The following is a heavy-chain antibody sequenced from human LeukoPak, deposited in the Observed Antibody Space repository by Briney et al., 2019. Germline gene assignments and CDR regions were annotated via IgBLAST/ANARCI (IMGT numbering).Heavy chain of an antibody. V-gene: IGHV3-30*18. Sequence: GGSLRLSCAASGFTFSSYGMHWVRQAPGKGLEWVAVISYDGSNKYYADSVKGRFTISRDNSKNTLYLQMNSLRAEDTAVYYCAKMMYYGSGSYPWDYWGQGTLVTDSS. CDR1: GFTFSSYG. D-gene: IGHD3-10*01. CDR2: ISYDGSNK. J-gene: IGHJ4*02. CDR3: AKMMYYGSGSYPWDY.